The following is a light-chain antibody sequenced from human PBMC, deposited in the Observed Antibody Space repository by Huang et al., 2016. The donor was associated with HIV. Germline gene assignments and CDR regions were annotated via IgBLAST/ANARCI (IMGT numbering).Light chain of an antibody. Sequence: DIQMTQSPSTLSASVGARVTITCRASQSISSWLAWYQQKPGKAPKLLIYKASSLERGVPSRFSGSGSGTEFTLTISSLQPDDFATYYCQQYNTYPWTFGQGTKVEIK. CDR1: QSISSW. J-gene: IGKJ1*01. CDR3: QQYNTYPWT. CDR2: KAS. V-gene: IGKV1-5*03.